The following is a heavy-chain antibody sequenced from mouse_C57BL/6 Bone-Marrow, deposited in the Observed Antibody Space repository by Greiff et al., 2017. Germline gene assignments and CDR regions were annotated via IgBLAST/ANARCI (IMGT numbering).Heavy chain of an antibody. J-gene: IGHJ2*01. V-gene: IGHV14-4*01. Sequence: EVQLQQSGAELVRPGASVKLSCTASGFNIKDDYMHWVKQRPEQGLEWIGWIDPENGDTEYASKFQGKATITADTSSNTAYLQLSSLTSEDTAVYCCTTDYFDYWGQGTTLTVSS. CDR2: IDPENGDT. CDR3: TTDYFDY. CDR1: GFNIKDDY.